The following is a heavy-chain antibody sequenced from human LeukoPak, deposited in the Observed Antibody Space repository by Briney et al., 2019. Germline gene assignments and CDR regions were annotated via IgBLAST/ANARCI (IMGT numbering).Heavy chain of an antibody. Sequence: GASVKVSCKASRYTHNKYVISWVRQAPGQGLKWMGWISCYNRDTRYAQKFQGRVTMTTDTSTSTVHMDLRRLRSKATTVYFCARDPNNTSGYRVYHDYWGQGALVTVSP. V-gene: IGHV1-18*01. CDR1: RYTHNKYV. CDR2: ISCYNRDT. CDR3: ARDPNNTSGYRVYHDY. J-gene: IGHJ4*02. D-gene: IGHD5/OR15-5a*01.